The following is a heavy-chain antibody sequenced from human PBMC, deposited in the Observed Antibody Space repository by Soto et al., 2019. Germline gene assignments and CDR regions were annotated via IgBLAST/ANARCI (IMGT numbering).Heavy chain of an antibody. CDR2: MSTDDGYT. D-gene: IGHD5-12*01. CDR1: GYTFSNYA. V-gene: IGHV1-18*01. CDR3: ARDRLHSGYDGDY. J-gene: IGHJ4*02. Sequence: QVQLVQSGAEVKKPGASVKVSCKASGYTFSNYAISWVRQAPGQGLEWMGWMSTDDGYTNYARDRVTMTKDSSTNTAYMELRSLRSDDTAIYYCARDRLHSGYDGDYWGQGTLVTVSS.